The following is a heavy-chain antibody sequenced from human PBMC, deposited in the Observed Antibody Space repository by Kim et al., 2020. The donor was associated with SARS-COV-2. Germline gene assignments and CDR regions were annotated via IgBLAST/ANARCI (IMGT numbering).Heavy chain of an antibody. CDR2: INHSGST. J-gene: IGHJ4*02. CDR1: GGSFSGYY. Sequence: SETLSLTCAVYGGSFSGYYWSWIRQPPGKGLEWIGEINHSGSTNYNPSLKSRVTISVDTSKNQFSLKLSSVTAADTAVYYCARDYYDFWSGYYRIVGGFDYWGQGTLVTVSS. CDR3: ARDYYDFWSGYYRIVGGFDY. V-gene: IGHV4-34*01. D-gene: IGHD3-3*01.